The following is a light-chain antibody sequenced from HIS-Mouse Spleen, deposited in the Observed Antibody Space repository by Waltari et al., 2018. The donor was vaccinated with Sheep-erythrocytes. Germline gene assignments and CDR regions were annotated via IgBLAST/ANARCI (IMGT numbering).Light chain of an antibody. J-gene: IGLJ3*02. Sequence: SYELTQPPSVSVSPGQTARITCSGAALPNKSAYWYQQKSGQAPVLVIYEDSKRPPGIPERFSGSSSGTMATLTISGAQVEDDADYYCYSTDSSGNHWVFGGGTKLTVL. CDR3: YSTDSSGNHWV. CDR2: EDS. CDR1: ALPNKS. V-gene: IGLV3-10*01.